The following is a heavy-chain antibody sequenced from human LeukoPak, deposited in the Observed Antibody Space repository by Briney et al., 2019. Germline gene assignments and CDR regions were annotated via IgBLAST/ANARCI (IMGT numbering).Heavy chain of an antibody. Sequence: PGGSLRLSCEVSGFTFSSCGMHWVRQAPGKGLEWVAFIRYDGSNKYYADSVKGRFTISRDNSKNTLYLQMNSLRAEDTAVYYCAKTTYDILTGYFNWGQGTLVTVSS. V-gene: IGHV3-30*02. D-gene: IGHD3-9*01. CDR2: IRYDGSNK. CDR1: GFTFSSCG. CDR3: AKTTYDILTGYFN. J-gene: IGHJ4*02.